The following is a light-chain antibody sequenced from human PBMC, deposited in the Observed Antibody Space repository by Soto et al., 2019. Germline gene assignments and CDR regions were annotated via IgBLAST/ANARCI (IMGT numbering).Light chain of an antibody. J-gene: IGLJ1*01. CDR2: QVN. CDR1: RSDIGDSNF. V-gene: IGLV2-14*01. Sequence: QSVLTQPASVSGSPGQSVTISCTGPRSDIGDSNFISWYQHSPGKAPRLLIYQVNNRPSGVSGRFSGSKAGNTASLTISGLLDDEEADYFCDSFRSGTILVFGSGTKVTVL. CDR3: DSFRSGTILV.